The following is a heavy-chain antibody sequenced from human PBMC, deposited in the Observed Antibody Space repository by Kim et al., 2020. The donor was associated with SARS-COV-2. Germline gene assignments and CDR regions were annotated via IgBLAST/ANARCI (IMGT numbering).Heavy chain of an antibody. Sequence: SETLSLTCTVSGGSISSYYWSWIRQPPGKGLEWIGYIYYSGSTNYNPSLKSRVTISVDTSKNQFSLKLSSVTAADTAAYYCARVIVVQGVISVFDYWGQGTLVTVSS. V-gene: IGHV4-59*01. CDR3: ARVIVVQGVISVFDY. J-gene: IGHJ4*02. D-gene: IGHD3-10*01. CDR2: IYYSGST. CDR1: GGSISSYY.